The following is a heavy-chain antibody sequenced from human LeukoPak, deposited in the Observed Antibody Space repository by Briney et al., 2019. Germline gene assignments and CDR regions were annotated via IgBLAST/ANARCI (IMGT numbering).Heavy chain of an antibody. J-gene: IGHJ5*02. Sequence: SETLSLTCAVHGASFAGYSWSWLRQSPGKGLEWIGEVNRVGYTIHNPSLKSRANISIDTSTTQFFLTLSSVTVADTAVYFCARERVVSDYNWFDRWGQGTLVTVSS. D-gene: IGHD6-25*01. CDR2: VNRVGYT. V-gene: IGHV4-34*04. CDR1: GASFAGYS. CDR3: ARERVVSDYNWFDR.